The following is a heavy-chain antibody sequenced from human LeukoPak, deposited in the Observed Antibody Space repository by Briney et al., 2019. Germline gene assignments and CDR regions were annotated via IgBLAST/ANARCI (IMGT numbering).Heavy chain of an antibody. CDR2: IYYSGST. CDR1: GGSISSYY. D-gene: IGHD3-22*01. V-gene: IGHV4-59*01. Sequence: MASETLSLTCTVSGGSISSYYWSWIGQPPGKGLEWIWYIYYSGSTNYNPSLKSRVTISVDTSKNQFSLKLSSVTAADTAVYYCARGYYDGRGHHFEYWGQGTLVTVSS. CDR3: ARGYYDGRGHHFEY. J-gene: IGHJ4*02.